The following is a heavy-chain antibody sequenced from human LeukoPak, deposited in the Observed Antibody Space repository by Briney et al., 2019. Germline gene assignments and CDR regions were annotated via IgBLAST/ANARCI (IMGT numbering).Heavy chain of an antibody. V-gene: IGHV3-48*04. J-gene: IGHJ4*02. D-gene: IGHD3-10*01. CDR2: IRSSGSPI. Sequence: GGSLRLSCAASGFTFSDYSMNWVRQAPGKGLEWVAYIRSSGSPIYYADSVKGRFTISRDNAKNSLYLQMNSLRAEDTAVYYCARDGLLLAFDYWGQGTLVTVSS. CDR1: GFTFSDYS. CDR3: ARDGLLLAFDY.